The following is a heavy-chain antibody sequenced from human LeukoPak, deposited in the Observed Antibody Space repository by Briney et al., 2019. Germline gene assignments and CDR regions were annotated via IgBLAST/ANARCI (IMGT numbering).Heavy chain of an antibody. CDR2: ISGSGGST. J-gene: IGHJ4*02. V-gene: IGHV3-23*01. CDR3: AKDSPYIVVVPAASNPRGMDY. D-gene: IGHD2-2*01. Sequence: GGSLRLSCAASGFTFSSYAMSWVRQAPGKGLEWVSAISGSGGSTYYADSVKGRFTISRDNSKNTLYLQMNSLRAEDTAVYYCAKDSPYIVVVPAASNPRGMDYWDQGTLVTVSS. CDR1: GFTFSSYA.